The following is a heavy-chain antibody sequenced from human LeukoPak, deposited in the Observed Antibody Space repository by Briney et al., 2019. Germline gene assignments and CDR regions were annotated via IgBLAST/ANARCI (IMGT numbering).Heavy chain of an antibody. D-gene: IGHD5-18*01. CDR3: AAGRAYSHFDY. CDR2: FDLVDGGT. J-gene: IGHJ4*02. Sequence: ASVTVSCKVSGYTLTELSMHWVGQAAGNEPEWMGGFDLVDGGTIYGQKFQCRVTMTVDTSTDTSYMDLSSLKSDDAAVYFCAAGRAYSHFDYWGQGTLVTVSS. V-gene: IGHV1-24*01. CDR1: GYTLTELS.